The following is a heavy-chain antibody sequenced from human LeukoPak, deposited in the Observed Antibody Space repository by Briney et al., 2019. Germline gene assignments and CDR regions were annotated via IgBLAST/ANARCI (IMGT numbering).Heavy chain of an antibody. CDR2: IYYSGNT. CDR3: ARGSTTLSS. CDR1: GGSISNKY. J-gene: IGHJ4*02. D-gene: IGHD1-1*01. Sequence: SETLSLTCTVSGGSISNKYWSWIRQPPGKGLEWIGYIYYSGNTNYNPSLNSRVTISVDTSKNQFSLNLSSVTAADTAVYFCARGSTTLSSWGQGTLVTVSS. V-gene: IGHV4-59*01.